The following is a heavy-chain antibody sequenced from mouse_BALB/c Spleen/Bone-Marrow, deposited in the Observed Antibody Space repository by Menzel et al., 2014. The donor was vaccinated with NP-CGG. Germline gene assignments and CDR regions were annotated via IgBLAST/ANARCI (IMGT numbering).Heavy chain of an antibody. J-gene: IGHJ4*01. D-gene: IGHD2-1*01. Sequence: EVQLQQSGGGLVKPGGSLKLSCAASGFTFSSYGMSWVRQTPEKRLEWVATISGGGSYTYYPDSVKGRFTISRDNAKNNLYLQMSSLRSEDTALYYCARQDGNYAMDYWGQGTSVTVSS. CDR1: GFTFSSYG. CDR2: ISGGGSYT. CDR3: ARQDGNYAMDY. V-gene: IGHV5-9-2*01.